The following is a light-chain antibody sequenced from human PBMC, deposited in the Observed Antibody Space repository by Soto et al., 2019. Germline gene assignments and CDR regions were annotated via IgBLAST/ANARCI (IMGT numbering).Light chain of an antibody. Sequence: DIQLTQSPSFLSASVGDRVTITCRASQGISSYLAWYQQKPGKAPKLLIYAASTLQSGVPSRFSGSGSGTEFTLTINNLQPDDLATYYCQQSDSTPYTFGQGTKV. CDR3: QQSDSTPYT. CDR1: QGISSY. CDR2: AAS. V-gene: IGKV1-9*01. J-gene: IGKJ2*01.